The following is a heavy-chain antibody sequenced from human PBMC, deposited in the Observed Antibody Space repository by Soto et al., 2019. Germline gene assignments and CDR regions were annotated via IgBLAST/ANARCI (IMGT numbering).Heavy chain of an antibody. CDR2: MSYDGTNE. CDR3: VRDIVATIGGIFDY. D-gene: IGHD5-12*01. V-gene: IGHV3-30-3*01. Sequence: QVQLVESGGGVVQPGRSLRLSCAASGFTFNDYTMHWVRQAPGKVLEWVAVMSYDGTNEYYADFLKGRFTISRDNSKNTLYLRMNSLRAEDTAVYYCVRDIVATIGGIFDYWGQGTPVTVSS. J-gene: IGHJ4*02. CDR1: GFTFNDYT.